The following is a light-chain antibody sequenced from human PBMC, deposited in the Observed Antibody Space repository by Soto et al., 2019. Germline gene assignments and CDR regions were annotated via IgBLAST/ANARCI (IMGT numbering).Light chain of an antibody. J-gene: IGKJ3*01. CDR3: QQYSNSPPEFT. CDR1: QSISSSY. CDR2: GAS. V-gene: IGKV3-20*01. Sequence: EIVLTQSPGTLSLSPGERATLSCRASQSISSSYLAWYQQRPGQAPRLLIFGASYRATGIPDRFSGSGSGKDFTLTISRLEPEDFAVYYCQQYSNSPPEFTFGPGTRVDS.